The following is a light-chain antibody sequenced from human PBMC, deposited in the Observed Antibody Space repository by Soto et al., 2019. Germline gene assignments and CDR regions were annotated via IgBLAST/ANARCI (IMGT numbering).Light chain of an antibody. Sequence: QSALTQPASVSGSPGQSIAISCTGTNSDFGAFNYVSWYQQHPGKAPKFMIFYVSSRPSGVSDRFSGSKSGNTASLTISGLQTEDEADYYCASYTPSSTYVFGTGTKGTVL. V-gene: IGLV2-14*03. CDR1: NSDFGAFNY. J-gene: IGLJ1*01. CDR2: YVS. CDR3: ASYTPSSTYV.